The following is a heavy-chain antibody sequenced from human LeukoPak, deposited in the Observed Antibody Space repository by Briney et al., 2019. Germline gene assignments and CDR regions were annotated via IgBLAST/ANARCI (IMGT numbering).Heavy chain of an antibody. V-gene: IGHV3-21*01. CDR1: GFTFSSYS. D-gene: IGHD3-10*01. J-gene: IGHJ6*03. CDR3: ARGHTLLWFGAGEPDYYYYMDV. CDR2: ISSSSSYI. Sequence: PGGSLRLSCAASGFTFSSYSMNWVRQAPGKGLEWVSSISSSSSYIYYADSVKGRFTISRDNAKNSLYLQMNSLRAEDTAVYYCARGHTLLWFGAGEPDYYYYMDVWGKGTTVTVSS.